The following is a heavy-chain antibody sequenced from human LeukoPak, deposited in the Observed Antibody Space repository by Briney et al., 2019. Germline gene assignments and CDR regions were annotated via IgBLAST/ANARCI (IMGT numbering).Heavy chain of an antibody. CDR2: LYSSGST. CDR3: ARHYYDRSDSYSFDY. V-gene: IGHV4-59*08. D-gene: IGHD3-22*01. Sequence: PSETLSLTCTVYGGSISGYYWSWVRQPPGKGLEWIGYLYSSGSTNYNPSLKSRVTISLDTSENQFSLKLSSVTAADTAVYYCARHYYDRSDSYSFDYWGQGTLVTVSS. J-gene: IGHJ4*02. CDR1: GGSISGYY.